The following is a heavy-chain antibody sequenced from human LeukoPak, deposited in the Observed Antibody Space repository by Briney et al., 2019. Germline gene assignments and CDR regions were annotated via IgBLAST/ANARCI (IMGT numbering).Heavy chain of an antibody. CDR3: ARALGARAYYYMDV. CDR1: GGSVSTYY. D-gene: IGHD5-12*01. J-gene: IGHJ6*03. Sequence: SETLSLTCTVSGGSVSTYYWNWIRQSAGKGLEWIGRTYSSGITDYSPSLKSRATMSVDTSNNQFSLRLTSVTAADTAVYYCARALGARAYYYMDVWGKGTTVTVSS. CDR2: TYSSGIT. V-gene: IGHV4-4*07.